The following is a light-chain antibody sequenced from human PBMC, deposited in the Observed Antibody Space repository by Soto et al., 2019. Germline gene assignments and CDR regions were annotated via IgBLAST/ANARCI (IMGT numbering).Light chain of an antibody. J-gene: IGKJ2*01. V-gene: IGKV1-39*01. CDR1: QSISSY. CDR2: AAS. Sequence: DIQMTQSPSSLSASVGDRATITCRASQSISSYLNWYQQKPGKAPKHLIYAASSLQSEVPSRFSGSGSGTDFTLTISSLQPEDFATYYCQRSYSTLDPVGQGTKLEIK. CDR3: QRSYSTLDP.